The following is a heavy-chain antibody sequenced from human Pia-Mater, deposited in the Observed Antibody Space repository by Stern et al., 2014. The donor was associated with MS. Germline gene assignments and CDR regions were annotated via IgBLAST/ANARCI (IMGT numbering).Heavy chain of an antibody. CDR2: LIPFFGAT. D-gene: IGHD1-26*01. CDR1: GDTFSSYA. J-gene: IGHJ4*02. CDR3: ALRRSYYVY. V-gene: IGHV1-69*01. Sequence: VQLLQSGAEVKKPGSSVKVSCKASGDTFSSYALSWVRQAPGQGLEWMGGLIPFFGATRYAQKFQGRVTITPEESTGTAFLELSSLTSEDTAVYYCALRRSYYVYWGQGTLFTVSS.